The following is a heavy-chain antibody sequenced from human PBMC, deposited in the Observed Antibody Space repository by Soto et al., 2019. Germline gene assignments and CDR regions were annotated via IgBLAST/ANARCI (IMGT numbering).Heavy chain of an antibody. CDR1: GDSVSSNSAA. D-gene: IGHD6-6*01. J-gene: IGHJ6*02. CDR2: TYYRSKWYN. V-gene: IGHV6-1*01. CDR3: ARDPDSSSDYYYGMDV. Sequence: SQTVSLTYAISGDSVSSNSAAWNWIRQSPSRGLEWLGRTYYRSKWYNDYAVSVKSRITINPDTSKNQFSLQLNSVTPEDTAGYYCARDPDSSSDYYYGMDVWGQGTTVTVSS.